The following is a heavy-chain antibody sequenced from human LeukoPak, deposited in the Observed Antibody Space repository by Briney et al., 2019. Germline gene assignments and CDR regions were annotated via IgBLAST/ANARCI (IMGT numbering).Heavy chain of an antibody. Sequence: GGSLRLSCAASGFIFDDYGMSWVRQAPGKGLEWVAHIKEDGSDTYYVGSVKGRFTISRDNAKNSLYLQMNSLRAEDTSVYYCAIGARGTGNGYWGQGTLVTVSS. CDR2: IKEDGSDT. D-gene: IGHD6-13*01. J-gene: IGHJ4*02. CDR1: GFIFDDYG. V-gene: IGHV3-7*01. CDR3: AIGARGTGNGY.